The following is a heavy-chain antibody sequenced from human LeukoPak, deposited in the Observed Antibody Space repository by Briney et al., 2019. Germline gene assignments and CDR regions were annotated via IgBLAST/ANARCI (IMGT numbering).Heavy chain of an antibody. CDR3: ANSRQGYSYGWNAFDI. J-gene: IGHJ3*02. CDR2: IYYSGST. V-gene: IGHV4-59*08. Sequence: SETLSLTCTVSGGSISSYYWSWIRQPPGKGLEWIGYIYYSGSTNYNPSLKSRVTISVDTSKNQFSLKLSSVTAADTAVYYCANSRQGYSYGWNAFDIWGQGTMVTVSS. D-gene: IGHD5-18*01. CDR1: GGSISSYY.